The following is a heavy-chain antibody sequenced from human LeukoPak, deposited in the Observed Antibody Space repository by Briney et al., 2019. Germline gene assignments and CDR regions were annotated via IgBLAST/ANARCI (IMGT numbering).Heavy chain of an antibody. CDR3: ARAPPLYYYGSGSYDGWFDP. CDR2: INHSGST. Sequence: PSETLSLTCAVYGGSFSDYSWTWIRQPPGKGLEWIGEINHSGSTNYNPSLKSRVTISVDTSKNQFSLKLSSVTAADTAVYYCARAPPLYYYGSGSYDGWFDPWGQGTLVTVSS. D-gene: IGHD3-10*01. CDR1: GGSFSDYS. J-gene: IGHJ5*02. V-gene: IGHV4-34*01.